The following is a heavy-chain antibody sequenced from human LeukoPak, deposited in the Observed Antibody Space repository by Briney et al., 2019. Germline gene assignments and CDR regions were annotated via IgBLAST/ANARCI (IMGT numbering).Heavy chain of an antibody. V-gene: IGHV1-69*13. Sequence: SVKVSCKASGGTFSSYAISWVRQALGQGLEWMGGIIPIFGTANYAQKFQGRVTITADESTSTAYMELSSLRSEDTAVYYCARTPTRGPGTPSSSWYVPAGAEYFQHWGQGTLVTVSS. CDR1: GGTFSSYA. J-gene: IGHJ1*01. D-gene: IGHD6-13*01. CDR2: IIPIFGTA. CDR3: ARTPTRGPGTPSSSWYVPAGAEYFQH.